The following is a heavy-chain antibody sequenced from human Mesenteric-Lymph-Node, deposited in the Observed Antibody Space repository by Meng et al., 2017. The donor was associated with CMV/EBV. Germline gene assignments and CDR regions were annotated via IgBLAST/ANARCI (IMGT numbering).Heavy chain of an antibody. J-gene: IGHJ4*02. CDR2: LYFSGST. CDR1: GGAVIASVYS. CDR3: ARGTDAYKTGNF. Sequence: VSGGAVIASVYSWAWIRQPPGRGLEWIVRLYFSGSTHYSPSLESRVAMSVDTSKNQFSLKLSSVTAAGTAVYYCARGTDAYKTGNFWGQGTLVTVSS. V-gene: IGHV4-39*01. D-gene: IGHD5-24*01.